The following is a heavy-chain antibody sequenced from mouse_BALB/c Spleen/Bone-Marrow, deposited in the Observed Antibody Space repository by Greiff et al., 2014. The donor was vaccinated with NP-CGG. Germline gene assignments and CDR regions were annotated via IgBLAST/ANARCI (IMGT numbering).Heavy chain of an antibody. CDR1: GYIFTSYT. CDR3: AREGTYYAYFDY. V-gene: IGHV1-4*02. J-gene: IGHJ2*01. Sequence: ESAAELARPGASVKLSCKASGYIFTSYTIQWIKQRPGQGLEWIGYINPRIGYTDYNQKFKDKTTLTADKSSSTTYMQLSSLTSEDSAVYYCAREGTYYAYFDYWGQGTTLTVSS. D-gene: IGHD1-1*01. CDR2: INPRIGYT.